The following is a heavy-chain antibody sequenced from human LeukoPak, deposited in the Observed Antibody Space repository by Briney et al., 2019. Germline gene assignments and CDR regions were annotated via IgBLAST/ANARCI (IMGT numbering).Heavy chain of an antibody. Sequence: GGSLRLSCAASGFSFSPHAMHWVRQAPGKGQEWVAVVSHDSRTQFYTDSLRGRFTISRDNSKNTLYLQMSGLRTDDTAVYYCARAIVGTENFDYWGQGTLVTVSS. CDR3: ARAIVGTENFDY. CDR2: VSHDSRTQ. CDR1: GFSFSPHA. J-gene: IGHJ4*02. V-gene: IGHV3-30*10. D-gene: IGHD5-12*01.